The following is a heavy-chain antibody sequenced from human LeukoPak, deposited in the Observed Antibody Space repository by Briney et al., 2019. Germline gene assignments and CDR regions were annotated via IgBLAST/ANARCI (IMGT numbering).Heavy chain of an antibody. CDR3: ARARGTTSYYDAFDI. CDR1: GYTFTNYY. Sequence: ASVKVSCKASGYTFTNYYMHWVRQAHGQGLEWMGIINPSSGSTDYAQKFQGRVTMTRDTSTSTVYMELSSLRSEDTAVYYCARARGTTSYYDAFDIWGQGTMVAVSS. D-gene: IGHD4-17*01. CDR2: INPSSGST. V-gene: IGHV1-46*03. J-gene: IGHJ3*02.